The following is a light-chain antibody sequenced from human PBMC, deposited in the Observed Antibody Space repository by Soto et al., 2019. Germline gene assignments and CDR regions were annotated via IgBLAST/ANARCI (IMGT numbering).Light chain of an antibody. V-gene: IGKV3D-15*01. CDR1: QSVSSS. Sequence: PGESVTLSCIASQSVSSSSLTWYQQKPGQAPRLLIYGASTRATTIPTRFSGSGSGTEFTLTISSLQSEDFAVYYCQQYNSWPLTFGGGTKVDIK. J-gene: IGKJ4*01. CDR2: GAS. CDR3: QQYNSWPLT.